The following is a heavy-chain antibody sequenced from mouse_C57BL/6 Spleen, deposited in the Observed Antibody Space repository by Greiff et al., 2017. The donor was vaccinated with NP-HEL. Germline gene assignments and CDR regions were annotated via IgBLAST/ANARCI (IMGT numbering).Heavy chain of an antibody. Sequence: VKLMESGPGLVAPSQSLSITCTVSGFSLTSYAISWVRQPPGKGLEWLGVIWTGGGPNYNSALKSRLSISKDHSTSQSFLKMNSLQTDDTARYYCARNWEMDYWGQGTSVTVSS. D-gene: IGHD4-1*01. CDR3: ARNWEMDY. J-gene: IGHJ4*01. CDR2: IWTGGGP. CDR1: GFSLTSYA. V-gene: IGHV2-9-1*01.